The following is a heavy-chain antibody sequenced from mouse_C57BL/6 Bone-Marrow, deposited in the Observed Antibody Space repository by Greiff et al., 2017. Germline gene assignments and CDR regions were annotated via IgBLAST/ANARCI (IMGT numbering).Heavy chain of an antibody. J-gene: IGHJ2*01. Sequence: QVQLQQSGAELARPGASVKMSCKASGYTFTSYTMHWVKQRPGQGLEWIGYINPSSGYTKYNQKFKDKATLTADKSSSTAYMQLSSLTSEDSAVYYCARSDYDGFDDWGQGTTLTVSS. V-gene: IGHV1-4*01. D-gene: IGHD2-4*01. CDR3: ARSDYDGFDD. CDR1: GYTFTSYT. CDR2: INPSSGYT.